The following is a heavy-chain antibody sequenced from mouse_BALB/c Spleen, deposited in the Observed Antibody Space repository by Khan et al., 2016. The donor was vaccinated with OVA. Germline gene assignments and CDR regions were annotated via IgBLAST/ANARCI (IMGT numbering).Heavy chain of an antibody. D-gene: IGHD2-2*01. J-gene: IGHJ3*01. CDR2: IDPFSGGT. V-gene: IGHV1S135*01. CDR3: TRHGYVAWFTY. Sequence: VQLQQSGPELMKPGASVKISCKASGYSFTTYYIHWVIQSHGKSLEWIGFIDPFSGGTTYNQKFKGKATLTEDKSSSTAYLHLINLTSEDSAVYYCTRHGYVAWFTYWGQGTLVTVSA. CDR1: GYSFTTYY.